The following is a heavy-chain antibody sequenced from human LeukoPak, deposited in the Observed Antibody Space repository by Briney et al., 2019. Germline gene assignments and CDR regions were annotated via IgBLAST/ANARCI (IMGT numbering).Heavy chain of an antibody. CDR1: GGSISIYY. J-gene: IGHJ4*02. CDR3: ARGKGIAAPDINFDY. CDR2: IYYSGGT. D-gene: IGHD6-13*01. V-gene: IGHV4-59*01. Sequence: SETLSLTCTVSGGSISIYYWSWIRQPPGKGLEWIGYIYYSGGTNYNPSLKSRVTISVDTSKNQFSLKLSSVTAADTAVYYCARGKGIAAPDINFDYWGQGTLVTVSS.